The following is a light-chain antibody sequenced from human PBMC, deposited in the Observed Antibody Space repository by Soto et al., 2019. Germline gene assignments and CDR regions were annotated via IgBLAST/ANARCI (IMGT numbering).Light chain of an antibody. CDR2: DVD. Sequence: QSALTQPASISGSPGQSITISCTGTSSDVGGYNYVSWYQQHPSKAPKLMIYDVDNRPSGVSYRFSGSKSGKTASLTISGLQAEDEAEYYCSSYTSSSTVVFGGGTKLTVL. V-gene: IGLV2-14*01. CDR3: SSYTSSSTVV. J-gene: IGLJ2*01. CDR1: SSDVGGYNY.